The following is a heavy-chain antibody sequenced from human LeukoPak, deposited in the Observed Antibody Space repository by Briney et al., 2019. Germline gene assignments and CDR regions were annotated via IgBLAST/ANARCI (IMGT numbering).Heavy chain of an antibody. CDR1: GGSISTYS. D-gene: IGHD1-26*01. Sequence: PSETLSLTCTVSGGSISTYSWTWIRQPPGKGLEWIGNIYYSGSTNYNPSLKSRVTISIDTSKNQFSLKLSSVTAADTAVYYCARGGRRLDYWGQGTLVTVSS. V-gene: IGHV4-59*01. J-gene: IGHJ4*02. CDR3: ARGGRRLDY. CDR2: IYYSGST.